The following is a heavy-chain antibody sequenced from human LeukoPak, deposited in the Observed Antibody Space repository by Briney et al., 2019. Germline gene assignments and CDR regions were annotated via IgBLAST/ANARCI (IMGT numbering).Heavy chain of an antibody. V-gene: IGHV4-59*12. CDR1: GGSISSYY. CDR3: ARDSGTTGEVKFDP. Sequence: SETLSLTCTVTGGSISSYYWSWIRQPPGKGLEWIGYIYYSGSTNYKPSLKSRVTISLDTSRNQFSLKLNSVTAADTAVYYCARDSGTTGEVKFDPWGQGTLVTVSS. CDR2: IYYSGST. D-gene: IGHD3-10*01. J-gene: IGHJ5*02.